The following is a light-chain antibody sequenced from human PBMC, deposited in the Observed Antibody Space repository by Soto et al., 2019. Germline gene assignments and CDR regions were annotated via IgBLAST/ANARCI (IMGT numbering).Light chain of an antibody. CDR1: KSDIGVYDF. Sequence: QSALTQPPSASGSPGQSVTISCTGTKSDIGVYDFVSWYQHHPGKAPRLIIYEVVQRPSGVPDRFSGSKSGNTASLTVSGLQAADEADYSCKSYAGSNTYVFGSGTKVNVL. CDR2: EVV. J-gene: IGLJ1*01. V-gene: IGLV2-8*01. CDR3: KSYAGSNTYV.